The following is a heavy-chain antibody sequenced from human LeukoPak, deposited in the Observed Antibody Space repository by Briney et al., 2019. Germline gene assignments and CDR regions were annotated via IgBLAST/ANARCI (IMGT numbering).Heavy chain of an antibody. D-gene: IGHD6-13*01. CDR3: ARVRQQLVRLLGRDTTYYYYYYMDV. Sequence: PGGSLRLSCVASGVTFSSYWMSWVRQAPGKGLEWMANIKQDGSEKYYVDSVKGRFTISRDNAKNSLYLQMNSLRAEDTAVYYCARVRQQLVRLLGRDTTYYYYYYMDVWGKGTTVTVSS. V-gene: IGHV3-7*01. CDR2: IKQDGSEK. CDR1: GVTFSSYW. J-gene: IGHJ6*03.